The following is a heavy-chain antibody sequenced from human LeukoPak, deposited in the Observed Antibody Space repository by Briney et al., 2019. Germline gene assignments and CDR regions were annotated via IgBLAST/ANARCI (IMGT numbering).Heavy chain of an antibody. CDR1: GFTFSRYS. CDR3: ARAPLHLAMYHYFDY. Sequence: GGSLRLSCVVSGFTFSRYSMNWVRQAPGKGLEWVSYISTSSSYIHYADSVNGRFTISRDNAKKSLFLQMNSLRAEDTAVYYCARAPLHLAMYHYFDYWGQGTLVTVSS. D-gene: IGHD2-2*01. CDR2: ISTSSSYI. J-gene: IGHJ4*02. V-gene: IGHV3-21*01.